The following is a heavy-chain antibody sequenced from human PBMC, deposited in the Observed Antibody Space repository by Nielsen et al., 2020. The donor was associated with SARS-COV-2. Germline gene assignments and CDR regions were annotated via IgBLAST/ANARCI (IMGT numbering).Heavy chain of an antibody. V-gene: IGHV1-46*01. CDR3: ARDLQPYGMDV. CDR1: GYTFTSYY. J-gene: IGHJ6*02. D-gene: IGHD4-11*01. CDR2: INPSGGST. Sequence: ASPKVSCKASGYTFTSYYMHWVRQAPGQGLEWMGIINPSGGSTSYAQKFQGRVTMTRDTSTSTVYMELSSLRSEDTAVYYCARDLQPYGMDVWGQGTTVTVSS.